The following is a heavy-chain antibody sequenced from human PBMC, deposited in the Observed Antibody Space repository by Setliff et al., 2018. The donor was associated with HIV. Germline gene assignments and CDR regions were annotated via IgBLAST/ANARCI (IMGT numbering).Heavy chain of an antibody. D-gene: IGHD1-1*01. V-gene: IGHV4-39*02. CDR1: GDSISSGSYF. CDR2: IYYTGFA. CDR3: TREGRGDPAMATTRIDY. Sequence: SETLSLTCSVSGDSISSGSYFWGWIRQTPGKGLEWIGNIYYTGFAYYNPSLKSRVTISLDTSKTHFLLNLTSVTDADTAVYFCTREGRGDPAMATTRIDYWGQGTLVTVSS. J-gene: IGHJ4*02.